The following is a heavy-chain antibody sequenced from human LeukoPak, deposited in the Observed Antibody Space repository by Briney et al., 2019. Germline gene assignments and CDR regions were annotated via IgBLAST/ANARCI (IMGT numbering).Heavy chain of an antibody. Sequence: WASVKASCKASGGTFSSYAISWVRQAPGQGLEWMGGIIPIFGTANYAQKFQGRVTITADESTSTAYMELSSLRSEDTAVYYCAREGGLRYFDTANWFDPWGQGTLVTVSS. V-gene: IGHV1-69*13. CDR2: IIPIFGTA. CDR1: GGTFSSYA. CDR3: AREGGLRYFDTANWFDP. D-gene: IGHD3-9*01. J-gene: IGHJ5*02.